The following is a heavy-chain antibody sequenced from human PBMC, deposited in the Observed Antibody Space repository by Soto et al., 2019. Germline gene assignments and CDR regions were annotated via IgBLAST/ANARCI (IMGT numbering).Heavy chain of an antibody. CDR2: ISAHNCNT. V-gene: IGHV1-18*01. D-gene: IGHD1-1*01. Sequence: QVHLVRSGAEVKKPGASVKVSCKGSGYAFTTYGITWVRQAPGQGLEGMGLISAHNCNTNYAQKLQGRFTVTKDTSKSSAYMELRVLISDDTAVYYFAIGGYGDYWGQGALVSVSS. CDR3: AIGGYGDY. J-gene: IGHJ4*02. CDR1: GYAFTTYG.